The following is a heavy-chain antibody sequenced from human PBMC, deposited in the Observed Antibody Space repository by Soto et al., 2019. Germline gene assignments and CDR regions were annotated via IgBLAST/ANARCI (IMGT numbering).Heavy chain of an antibody. CDR3: AIGRIEVVGSRAYYVMDV. CDR2: IIPVFGIV. Sequence: QVQLVQSGAEVKKPGSSVRVSCKASGGTPSNSAFSWVRLAPGQGLEWMGGIIPVFGIVKYAQNLEGRVTITADEFTNTAYMELSSLKYEDRAVSYCAIGRIEVVGSRAYYVMDVWGQGTTVTVSS. V-gene: IGHV1-69*01. CDR1: GGTPSNSA. J-gene: IGHJ6*02. D-gene: IGHD6-19*01.